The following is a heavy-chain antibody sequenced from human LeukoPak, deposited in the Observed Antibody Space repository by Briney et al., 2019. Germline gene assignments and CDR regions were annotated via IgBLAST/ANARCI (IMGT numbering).Heavy chain of an antibody. D-gene: IGHD6-19*01. V-gene: IGHV4-59*01. CDR3: AREADGSSGREYYFDY. Sequence: PSETLSLTCTVTGGSISSYYWSWLRQPPGKKLEWIGYTYYTGGTNYNPSLKSRVTMPVDTSKNQFSLKLSSVTAADTAVYYCAREADGSSGREYYFDYWGQGTLVTVSS. J-gene: IGHJ4*02. CDR2: TYYTGGT. CDR1: GGSISSYY.